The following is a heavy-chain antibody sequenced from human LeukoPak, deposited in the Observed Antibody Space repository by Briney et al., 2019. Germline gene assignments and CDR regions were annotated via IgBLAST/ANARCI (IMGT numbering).Heavy chain of an antibody. Sequence: PGGSLRLSCAVSGFTFSDSYMSWIRQAPGKGLEWVSYLSSSGSSIYYADSVKGRFTISRDNAKNSLYLQMDSLRAEDTAVYYCATGGPYYFDYWGQGALVTVSS. J-gene: IGHJ4*02. CDR2: LSSSGSSI. CDR1: GFTFSDSY. V-gene: IGHV3-11*01. CDR3: ATGGPYYFDY.